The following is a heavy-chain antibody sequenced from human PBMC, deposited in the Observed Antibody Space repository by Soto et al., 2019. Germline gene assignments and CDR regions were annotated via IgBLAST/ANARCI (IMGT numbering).Heavy chain of an antibody. CDR3: ARHSRYCSSTSCYAAYHYGMAV. J-gene: IGHJ6*02. Sequence: PSETLSLTCTVSGGSISSSSYYWGWIRQPPGKGLEWIGSIYYSGSTYYNPSLKSRVTISVDTSKNQFSLKLSSVTAADTAVYYCARHSRYCSSTSCYAAYHYGMAVWGQGTTVTVSS. D-gene: IGHD2-2*01. CDR2: IYYSGST. V-gene: IGHV4-39*01. CDR1: GGSISSSSYY.